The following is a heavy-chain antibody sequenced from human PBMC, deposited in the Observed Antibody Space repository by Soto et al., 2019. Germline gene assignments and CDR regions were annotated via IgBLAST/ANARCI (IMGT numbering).Heavy chain of an antibody. V-gene: IGHV3-23*01. J-gene: IGHJ5*02. CDR1: GFTFSSYA. CDR2: ISGSGGST. D-gene: IGHD2-15*01. Sequence: GGSLRLSCAASGFTFSSYAMSWVRQAPGKGLEWVSAISGSGGSTYYADSVKGRFTISRDNSKNTLYLQMNSLRAEDTAVYYCAKDSNIVVVVAATFGNWFDPWGQGTLVTVSS. CDR3: AKDSNIVVVVAATFGNWFDP.